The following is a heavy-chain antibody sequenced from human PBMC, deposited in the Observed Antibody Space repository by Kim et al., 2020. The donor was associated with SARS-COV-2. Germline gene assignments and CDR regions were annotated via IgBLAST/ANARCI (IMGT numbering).Heavy chain of an antibody. J-gene: IGHJ4*02. CDR3: ASVAVAGKVFDY. V-gene: IGHV4-34*01. Sequence: NYNPSLKSRATISVDTSKIQFSLELSSVTAADTAVCYCASVAVAGKVFDYWGQGTLVTVSS. D-gene: IGHD6-19*01.